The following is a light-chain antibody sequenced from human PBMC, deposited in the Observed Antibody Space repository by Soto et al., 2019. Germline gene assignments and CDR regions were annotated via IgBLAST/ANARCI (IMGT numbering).Light chain of an antibody. CDR3: QQRGNWPPT. J-gene: IGKJ1*01. CDR1: QSVSTR. Sequence: EIVMTQSPATLSVSPVERVTLSCRASQSVSTRLAWYQHKPGQSPRLLISGASTGATGIPPRFSASGSGTDFTLTVNSLQSEDIAVYYCQQRGNWPPTFGQGTKVDIK. V-gene: IGKV3-15*01. CDR2: GAS.